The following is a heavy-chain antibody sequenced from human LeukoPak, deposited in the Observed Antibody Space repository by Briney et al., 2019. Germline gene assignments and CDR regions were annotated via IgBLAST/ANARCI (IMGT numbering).Heavy chain of an antibody. V-gene: IGHV7-4-1*01. Sequence: GASVKVSCKASGYTFTSYAMNWVRQAPGQGLEWMGWINTNTGNPTYAQGFTGRFVFSLDTSVSTAYLQICSLKAEDTAVYYCARSHTRKGFCGGGRCYPAVWWFDPWGQGTLVTVSS. CDR3: ARSHTRKGFCGGGRCYPAVWWFDP. J-gene: IGHJ5*02. D-gene: IGHD2-15*01. CDR1: GYTFTSYA. CDR2: INTNTGNP.